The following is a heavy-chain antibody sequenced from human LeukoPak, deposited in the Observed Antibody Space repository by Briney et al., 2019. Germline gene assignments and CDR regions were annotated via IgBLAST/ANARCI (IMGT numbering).Heavy chain of an antibody. V-gene: IGHV3-23*01. CDR3: AKPAAIPFHYYYMDV. Sequence: PGGSLRLSCAASGFTFSSYWMHWVRQAPGKGLEWVSAISGSGGSTYYADSVKGRFTISRDNSKNTLYLQMNSLRAEDTAVYYCAKPAAIPFHYYYMDVWGKGTTVTVSS. CDR1: GFTFSSYW. J-gene: IGHJ6*03. CDR2: ISGSGGST. D-gene: IGHD2-2*02.